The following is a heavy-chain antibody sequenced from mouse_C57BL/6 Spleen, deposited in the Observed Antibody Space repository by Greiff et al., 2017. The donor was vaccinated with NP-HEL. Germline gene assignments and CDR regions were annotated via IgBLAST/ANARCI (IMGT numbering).Heavy chain of an antibody. V-gene: IGHV5-6*02. Sequence: EVKVEESGGDLVKPGGSLKLSCAASGFTFSSYGMSWVRQTPDKRLEWVATISSGGSYTYYPDSVKGRFTISRDNAKNTLYLQMSSLKSEDTAMYYCARHPLTGTRFDYAMDYWGQGTSVTVSS. CDR3: ARHPLTGTRFDYAMDY. CDR1: GFTFSSYG. D-gene: IGHD4-1*01. J-gene: IGHJ4*01. CDR2: ISSGGSYT.